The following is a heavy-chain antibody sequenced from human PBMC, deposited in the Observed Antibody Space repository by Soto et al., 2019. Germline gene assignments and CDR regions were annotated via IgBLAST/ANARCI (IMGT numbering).Heavy chain of an antibody. Sequence: VQLVESGGGLVQPGGSLKLSCAASGFTFSGSAMHWVRQASGKGLEWVGRIRSKANSYATAYAASVKGRFTISRDDSKNTAYLQMNSLKTEDTAVYYCTSGGGSYWDFDYWGQGTLVTVSS. CDR2: IRSKANSYAT. D-gene: IGHD1-26*01. V-gene: IGHV3-73*02. J-gene: IGHJ4*02. CDR3: TSGGGSYWDFDY. CDR1: GFTFSGSA.